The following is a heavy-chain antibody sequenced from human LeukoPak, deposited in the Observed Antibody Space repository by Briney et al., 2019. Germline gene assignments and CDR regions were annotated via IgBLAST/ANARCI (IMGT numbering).Heavy chain of an antibody. Sequence: SETLSLTCAVYGGSFSGYYWSWIRQPPGKGLEWIGEINHSGSTNYNPSLKSRVTISVDTSKNQFSLKLSSVTAADTAVYYCARVPTGERCSFDYWGQGTLVTVSS. CDR3: ARVPTGERCSFDY. D-gene: IGHD3-10*01. V-gene: IGHV4-34*01. CDR2: INHSGST. CDR1: GGSFSGYY. J-gene: IGHJ4*02.